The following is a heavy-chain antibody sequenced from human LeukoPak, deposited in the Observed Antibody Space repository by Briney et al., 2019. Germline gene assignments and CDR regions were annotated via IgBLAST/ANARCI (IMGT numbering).Heavy chain of an antibody. CDR1: GYTLTELP. J-gene: IGHJ4*02. V-gene: IGHV1-24*01. CDR2: FDPEDGET. CDR3: ATDPTRGYSYGFLWY. Sequence: ASVKVSCKVSGYTLTELPMHWVRQAPGKGLEWMGGFDPEDGETIYAQKFQGRVTMTEDTSTDTAYMELSSLRSEDTAVYYCATDPTRGYSYGFLWYWGQGTLVTVSS. D-gene: IGHD5-18*01.